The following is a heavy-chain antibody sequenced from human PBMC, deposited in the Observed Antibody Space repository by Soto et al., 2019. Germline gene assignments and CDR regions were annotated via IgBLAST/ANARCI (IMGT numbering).Heavy chain of an antibody. CDR1: CGSISSGGYS. V-gene: IGHV4-30-2*01. Sequence: SETLSLTCAVSCGSISSGGYSWSWIRQPPGKGLEWIGYIYHSGSTYYNPSLKSRVTISVDRSKNQFSLKLSSVTAADTAVYYCARDQEGNNWFDPWGQGTLVTVS. CDR3: ARDQEGNNWFDP. CDR2: IYHSGST. J-gene: IGHJ5*02.